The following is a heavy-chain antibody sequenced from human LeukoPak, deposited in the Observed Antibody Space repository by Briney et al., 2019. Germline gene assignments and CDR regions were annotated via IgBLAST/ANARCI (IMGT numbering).Heavy chain of an antibody. CDR2: ISSSSSYI. Sequence: PGGSLRLSCAASGFTFSSYSMNWVRQAPGKGLEWVSSISSSSSYIYYADSVKGRFTISRDNAKNSLYLQMNSLRAEDTAVYYCARDQFYYGSGDIGAFDIWGQGTMVTVSS. V-gene: IGHV3-21*01. CDR1: GFTFSSYS. D-gene: IGHD3-10*01. CDR3: ARDQFYYGSGDIGAFDI. J-gene: IGHJ3*02.